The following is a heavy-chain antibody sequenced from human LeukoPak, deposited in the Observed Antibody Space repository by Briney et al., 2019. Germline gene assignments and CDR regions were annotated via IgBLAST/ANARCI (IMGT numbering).Heavy chain of an antibody. D-gene: IGHD5-18*01. CDR1: GFTFSDYY. Sequence: GGSLRLSCAASGFTFSDYYMSWIRQAPGKGLEWVSYISSSGSTICYADSVKGRFTISRDNAKNSLYLQMNSLRAEDTAVYYCARDPKLGYSYGFFDYWGQGTLVTVSS. CDR2: ISSSGSTI. CDR3: ARDPKLGYSYGFFDY. J-gene: IGHJ4*02. V-gene: IGHV3-11*01.